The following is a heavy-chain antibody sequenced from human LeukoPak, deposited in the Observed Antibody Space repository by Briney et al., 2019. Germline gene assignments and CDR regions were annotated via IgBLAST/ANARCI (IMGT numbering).Heavy chain of an antibody. CDR3: ERVPESVGINYFDY. V-gene: IGHV4-34*01. J-gene: IGHJ4*02. D-gene: IGHD1-26*01. CDR2: INHRGST. CDR1: GGSFSGYY. Sequence: PSETLSLTCAVYGGSFSGYYWSWIRQPPGRGLEWIGEINHRGSTNRNSSLKSRVTISVDTSKNQFSLKVTSVIAADTAVYYCERVPESVGINYFDYWGQGILVTVSS.